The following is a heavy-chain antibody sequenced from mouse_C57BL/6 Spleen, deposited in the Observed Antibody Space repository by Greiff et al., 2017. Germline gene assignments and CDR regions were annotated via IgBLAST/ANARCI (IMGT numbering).Heavy chain of an antibody. D-gene: IGHD3-2*02. J-gene: IGHJ3*01. V-gene: IGHV1-61*01. CDR1: GYTFTSYW. CDR2: IYPSDSET. CDR3: ASADSPEGRFAY. Sequence: QVQLQQPGAELVRPGSSVKLSCKASGYTFTSYWMDWVKQRPGQGLEWIGNIYPSDSETHYNQKFKDKATLTVDKSSSTAYMQLSSLTSEDSAVDYCASADSPEGRFAYWGQGTLVTVSA.